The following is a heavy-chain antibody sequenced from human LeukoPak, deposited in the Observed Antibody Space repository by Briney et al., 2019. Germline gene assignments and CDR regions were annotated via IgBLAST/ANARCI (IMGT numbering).Heavy chain of an antibody. CDR3: AKGDSGSYYYYMDV. Sequence: GGSLRLSRVASGFSFSNYGMHWVRQAPGRGREWMAFIEYDGSDKIYADSVKGRITISRDNSKNTLYLQMNGLRAEDTAVYFCAKGDSGSYYYYMDVWGKGTTVTVSS. D-gene: IGHD3-10*01. J-gene: IGHJ6*03. CDR1: GFSFSNYG. V-gene: IGHV3-30*02. CDR2: IEYDGSDK.